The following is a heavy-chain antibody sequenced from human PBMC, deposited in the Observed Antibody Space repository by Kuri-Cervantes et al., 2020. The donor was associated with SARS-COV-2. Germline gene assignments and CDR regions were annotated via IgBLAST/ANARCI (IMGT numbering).Heavy chain of an antibody. D-gene: IGHD2-2*02. CDR2: IGTGGDT. V-gene: IGHV3-13*01. CDR3: ARGVYCSSTSCYKGYFQH. J-gene: IGHJ1*01. Sequence: GESLKISCAASGFTFSSYDMHWVRQATGKGLEWVSAIGTGGDTYYPGSVKGRFTISRENAKNSLYLQMNSLRAEDTAVYYCARGVYCSSTSCYKGYFQHWGQGTLVTVSS. CDR1: GFTFSSYD.